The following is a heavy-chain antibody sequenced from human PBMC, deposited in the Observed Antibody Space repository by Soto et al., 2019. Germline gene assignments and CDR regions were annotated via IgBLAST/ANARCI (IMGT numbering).Heavy chain of an antibody. Sequence: QVQLQESGPGLVKPSQTLSLTCTVSGGSISSGGYYWSWIRQHPGKGLEWIGYIYYSGSTYYNPSLKSRVTISVDTSKNQFSLKLSSVTAADTAVYYCAGGSATLNYYYYGMDVWGQGTTVTVSS. CDR2: IYYSGST. V-gene: IGHV4-31*03. CDR3: AGGSATLNYYYYGMDV. CDR1: GGSISSGGYY. J-gene: IGHJ6*02. D-gene: IGHD3-16*01.